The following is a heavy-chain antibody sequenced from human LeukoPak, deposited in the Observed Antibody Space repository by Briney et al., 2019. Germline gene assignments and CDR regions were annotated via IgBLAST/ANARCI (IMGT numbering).Heavy chain of an antibody. J-gene: IGHJ4*02. D-gene: IGHD4-17*01. Sequence: HGESLKISCKGSGYSFTSYWISWVRQLPGKGLEWIGRIDPSDSYTNYSPSFQGHVTISADKSIGTAYLQWSSLKASDTAIYYCARRYGDYAYYFDYWGQGTLVTVSS. CDR2: IDPSDSYT. CDR1: GYSFTSYW. V-gene: IGHV5-10-1*01. CDR3: ARRYGDYAYYFDY.